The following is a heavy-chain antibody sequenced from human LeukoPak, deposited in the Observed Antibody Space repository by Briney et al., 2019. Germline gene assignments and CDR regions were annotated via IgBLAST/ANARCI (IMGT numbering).Heavy chain of an antibody. D-gene: IGHD5-24*01. V-gene: IGHV3-23*01. CDR3: AKDRLEMSTTTYFDY. CDR2: ISGTGGTT. J-gene: IGHJ4*02. CDR1: GFTFSSYA. Sequence: GGSLRLSCAASGFTFSSYAMTWVRQAPGKGLEWVSLISGTGGTTYYADSMKGRFTISRDNSKNTLLLQMNSLRAEDTAVYYCAKDRLEMSTTTYFDYWGQGTLVTVSS.